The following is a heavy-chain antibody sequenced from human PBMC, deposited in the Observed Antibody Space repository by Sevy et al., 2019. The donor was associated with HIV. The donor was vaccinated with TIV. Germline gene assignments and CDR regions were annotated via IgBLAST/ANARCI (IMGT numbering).Heavy chain of an antibody. CDR2: ISGSGGSR. CDR3: AKSSGLAARGYYYGMDV. Sequence: GGSLRLSCAASGFTFSSYAMSWVRQAPGKGLEWVSAISGSGGSRYYADSVKGRFTISRDNSKNTLYLQMNSLRAEDTAVYYCAKSSGLAARGYYYGMDVWGQGTTVTVSS. V-gene: IGHV3-23*01. J-gene: IGHJ6*02. D-gene: IGHD6-6*01. CDR1: GFTFSSYA.